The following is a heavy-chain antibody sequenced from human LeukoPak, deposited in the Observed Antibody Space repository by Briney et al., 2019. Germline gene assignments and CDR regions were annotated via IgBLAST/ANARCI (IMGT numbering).Heavy chain of an antibody. CDR3: ARLDCFVEGCYNH. Sequence: PSETLSLTCSVSGDSVTSSYWNWIRQPPGKGLEWIGYVSSDGTTNYTPSLRGRLIMSVDTAKNDISLILTSVTASDTAIYYCARLDCFVEGCYNHWGRGTLVTVSS. J-gene: IGHJ4*02. V-gene: IGHV4-59*08. CDR2: VSSDGTT. D-gene: IGHD2-15*01. CDR1: GDSVTSSY.